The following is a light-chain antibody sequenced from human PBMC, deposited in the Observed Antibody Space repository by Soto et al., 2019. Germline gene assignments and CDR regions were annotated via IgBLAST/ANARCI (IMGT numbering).Light chain of an antibody. CDR1: SPDVGGYNY. CDR3: SSYTSDSTLV. J-gene: IGLJ3*02. CDR2: EVS. Sequence: QSALTQPASVSGSPGQSIAISCTGTSPDVGGYNYVSWYQQHPGKAPKLMIYEVSNRPSGVSNRFSGAKSGNTASLTISGLQAEDEADYYCSSYTSDSTLVFGGGTKVTVL. V-gene: IGLV2-14*01.